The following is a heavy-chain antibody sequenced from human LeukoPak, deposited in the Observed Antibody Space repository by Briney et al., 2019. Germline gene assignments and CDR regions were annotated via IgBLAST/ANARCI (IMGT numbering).Heavy chain of an antibody. J-gene: IGHJ4*02. CDR3: AREWSGSYEGKLDY. CDR1: GYTFSGYN. Sequence: ASVKVSCKASGYTFSGYNMHWVRQAPGQGLEWMGWIYPNTGGTNYAQKFQGRVTMTRDTSINTAYVELSRLTSDDTAVYYCAREWSGSYEGKLDYWGQGTLVTVSS. CDR2: IYPNTGGT. D-gene: IGHD1-26*01. V-gene: IGHV1-2*02.